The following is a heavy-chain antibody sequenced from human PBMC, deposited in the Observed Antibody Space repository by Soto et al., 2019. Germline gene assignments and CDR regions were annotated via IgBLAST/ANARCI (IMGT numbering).Heavy chain of an antibody. CDR1: GDNFNQYY. CDR3: ARGPDDSYVARWDH. CDR2: INLRGGTT. J-gene: IGHJ4*02. D-gene: IGHD4-4*01. Sequence: QVQLVQSGPAVRKPGASVSLSCATSGDNFNQYYIHWVRQAPGQGLEWMGIINLRGGTTEYAHKFRGRVTVTGDTSTRTAYMELSSLRSEDTAVYFCARGPDDSYVARWDHWGQGTLITVSS. V-gene: IGHV1-46*02.